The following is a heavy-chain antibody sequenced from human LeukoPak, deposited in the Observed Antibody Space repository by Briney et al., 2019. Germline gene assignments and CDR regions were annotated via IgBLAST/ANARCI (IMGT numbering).Heavy chain of an antibody. CDR2: INSDGSST. V-gene: IGHV3-74*01. Sequence: GGSLRLSCAATGFTFSSYWMHWVRQAPAKGLVWVSRINSDGSSTSYADSVKGRFTISRYNAKNSLYLQLNSLRVEDTAVYYCVRGPHTIMVTEWGQGTLVTVSS. CDR3: VRGPHTIMVTE. J-gene: IGHJ4*02. CDR1: GFTFSSYW. D-gene: IGHD5-18*01.